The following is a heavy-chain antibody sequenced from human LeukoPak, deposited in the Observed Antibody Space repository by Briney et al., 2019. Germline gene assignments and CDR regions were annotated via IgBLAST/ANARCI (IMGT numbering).Heavy chain of an antibody. V-gene: IGHV1-69*13. CDR3: ASFAGYNDFDY. CDR1: GYTFTSYD. Sequence: SVKVSCKASGYTFTSYDINWVRQATGQGLEWMGGIIPIFGTANYAQKFQGRVTITADESTSTAYMELSSLRSEDTAVYYCASFAGYNDFDYWGQGTLVTVSS. CDR2: IIPIFGTA. D-gene: IGHD5-24*01. J-gene: IGHJ4*02.